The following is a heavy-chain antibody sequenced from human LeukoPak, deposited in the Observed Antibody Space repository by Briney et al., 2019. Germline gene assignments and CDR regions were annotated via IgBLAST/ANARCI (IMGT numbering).Heavy chain of an antibody. J-gene: IGHJ3*02. CDR1: GFTFSTHT. CDR2: ISNDGHFK. Sequence: PGGSLRLSCAASGFTFSTHTIHWVRQAPGKGLEWVAVISNDGHFKYYADSVKGRFTISRDNSKSTLFLQMNSLTIEDTAVYYCARETRLPHNDILINRRAFDIWGQGTILTVSS. V-gene: IGHV3-30-3*01. D-gene: IGHD3-9*01. CDR3: ARETRLPHNDILINRRAFDI.